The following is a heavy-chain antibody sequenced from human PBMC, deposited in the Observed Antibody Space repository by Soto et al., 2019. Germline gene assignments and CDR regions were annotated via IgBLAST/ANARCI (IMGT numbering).Heavy chain of an antibody. CDR2: INAGNGNT. V-gene: IGHV1-3*01. CDR1: GYTFTSYA. CDR3: ARTITIFGVVQSPFDP. J-gene: IGHJ5*02. Sequence: ASVKVSCKASGYTFTSYAMHWVRQAPGQRLEWMGWINAGNGNTKYSQKFQGRVTITRDTSASTAYMELSSLRSEDTAVYYCARTITIFGVVQSPFDPWGQGNLVTVSS. D-gene: IGHD3-3*01.